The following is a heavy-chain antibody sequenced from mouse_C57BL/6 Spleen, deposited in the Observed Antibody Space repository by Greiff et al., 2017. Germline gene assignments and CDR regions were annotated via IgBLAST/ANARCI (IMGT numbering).Heavy chain of an antibody. Sequence: VQLKESGPELVKPGASVKISCKASGYSFTGYYMNWVKQSPEKSLEWIGEINPSTGGTTYNQKFKAKATLTVDKSSSTAYMQLKSLTSEDSAVYYCARYYYGFFDYWGQGTTLTVSS. V-gene: IGHV1-42*01. CDR1: GYSFTGYY. J-gene: IGHJ2*01. CDR2: INPSTGGT. CDR3: ARYYYGFFDY. D-gene: IGHD2-2*01.